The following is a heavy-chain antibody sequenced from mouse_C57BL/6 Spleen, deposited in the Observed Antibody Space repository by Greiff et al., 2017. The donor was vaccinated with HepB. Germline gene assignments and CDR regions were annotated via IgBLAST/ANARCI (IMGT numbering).Heavy chain of an antibody. CDR1: GYTFTDYE. V-gene: IGHV1-15*01. D-gene: IGHD2-1*01. Sequence: QVQLKESGAELVRPGASVTLSCKASGYTFTDYEMHWVKQTPVHGLEWIGAIDPETGGTAYNQKFKGKAILTADKSSSTAYMELRSLTSEDSAVYYCTRSPVYGNYQYYFDYWGQGTTRTVSS. J-gene: IGHJ2*01. CDR3: TRSPVYGNYQYYFDY. CDR2: IDPETGGT.